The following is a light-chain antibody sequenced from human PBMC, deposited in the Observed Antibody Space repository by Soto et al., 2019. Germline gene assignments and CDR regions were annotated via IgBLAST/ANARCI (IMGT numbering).Light chain of an antibody. V-gene: IGKV3-20*01. CDR2: GAS. CDR3: QQYGSSGT. CDR1: ESVSNNY. J-gene: IGKJ1*01. Sequence: EIVLTQSPGTLSLSPGERATLSCRASESVSNNYLAWYQQNPGRAPRLLIYGASNRATGIPDRFSGSGSGTDFTLTISRLEPEDFAVYYCQQYGSSGTFGQGTRWIS.